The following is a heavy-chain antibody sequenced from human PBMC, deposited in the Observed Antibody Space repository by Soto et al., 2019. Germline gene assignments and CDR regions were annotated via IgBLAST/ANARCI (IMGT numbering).Heavy chain of an antibody. CDR2: IYYSGST. V-gene: IGHV4-59*12. Sequence: PSETLSLTCTVSGGSISSYYWSWIRQPPGKGLEWIGYIYYSGSTNYNPSLKSRVTISVDTSKNQFSLKLSSVTAADTAVYYCARGLTMLRRFDYWGQGTLVTVSS. D-gene: IGHD3-10*01. J-gene: IGHJ4*02. CDR3: ARGLTMLRRFDY. CDR1: GGSISSYY.